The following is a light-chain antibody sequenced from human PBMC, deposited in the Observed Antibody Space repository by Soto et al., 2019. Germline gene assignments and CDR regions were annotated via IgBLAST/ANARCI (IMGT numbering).Light chain of an antibody. CDR2: GAS. Sequence: EIVLTQSPGTLSLSPGERATLSCRASQSVSSSYLAWYQQKPGQAPRLLIYGASSRATGIPDRFSGSGSGTDFTLTISRLEPEDFPVYYCQQYGISPFTFGGGTKVEIK. J-gene: IGKJ4*01. CDR1: QSVSSSY. V-gene: IGKV3-20*01. CDR3: QQYGISPFT.